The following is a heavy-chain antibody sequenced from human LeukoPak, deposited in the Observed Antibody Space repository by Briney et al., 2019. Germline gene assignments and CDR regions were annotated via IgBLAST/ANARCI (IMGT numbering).Heavy chain of an antibody. CDR2: IYYSGST. CDR3: ARDMYYASRDVFDI. D-gene: IGHD3-22*01. J-gene: IGHJ3*02. Sequence: SETLSLTCTVSGGSISSGGYYWSWIRQHPGKGLEWIGYIYYSGSTYYNPSLKSRVTISVDTSKNQFSLKLSSVTAADTAVYYSARDMYYASRDVFDIWGQGTMVTVSS. CDR1: GGSISSGGYY. V-gene: IGHV4-31*03.